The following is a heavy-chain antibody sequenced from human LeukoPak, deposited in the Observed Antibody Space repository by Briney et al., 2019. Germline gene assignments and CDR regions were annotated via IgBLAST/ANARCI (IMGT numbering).Heavy chain of an antibody. CDR2: IYHSGST. V-gene: IGHV4-38-2*02. Sequence: SETLSLTCTVSGGSISSYYWSWIRQPPGKGLEWIGSIYHSGSTYYNPSLKSRVTISVDTSKNQFSLKLSSVTAADTAVYYCARAKGRGLYGSGSFYDYWGQGTLVTVSS. CDR3: ARAKGRGLYGSGSFYDY. D-gene: IGHD3-10*01. J-gene: IGHJ4*02. CDR1: GGSISSYY.